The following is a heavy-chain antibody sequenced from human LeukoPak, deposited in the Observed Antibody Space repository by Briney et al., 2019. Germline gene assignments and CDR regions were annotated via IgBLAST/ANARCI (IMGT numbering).Heavy chain of an antibody. V-gene: IGHV4-59*01. J-gene: IGHJ4*02. D-gene: IGHD6-19*01. Sequence: SETLSLTCTVSGGSISSYYWSWIRQPPGKGLEWIGYIYYSGNTNYNPSLKSRVTISVDTSKNQFSLKLSSVTAADTAVYYCARQLYSSGWYGFDYWGQGTLDTVSS. CDR2: IYYSGNT. CDR1: GGSISSYY. CDR3: ARQLYSSGWYGFDY.